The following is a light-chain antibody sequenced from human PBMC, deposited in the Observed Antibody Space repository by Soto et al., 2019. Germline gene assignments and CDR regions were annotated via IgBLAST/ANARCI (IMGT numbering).Light chain of an antibody. Sequence: DIQMTQSPSTLSASVGDRVTITCRASQSISNWLAWYQQKPGKAPKLLIYKASSLESGVPSRFSGSGSGTEFTLTITNLQPDYFATYYCQQYNNYLTFGQGTKVQIK. CDR1: QSISNW. CDR2: KAS. J-gene: IGKJ1*01. V-gene: IGKV1-5*03. CDR3: QQYNNYLT.